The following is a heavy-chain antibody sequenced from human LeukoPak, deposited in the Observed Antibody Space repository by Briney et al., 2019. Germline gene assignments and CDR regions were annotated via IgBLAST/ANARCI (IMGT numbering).Heavy chain of an antibody. D-gene: IGHD3-22*01. Sequence: SETLSLTCAVYGGPFSGYYWSWIRQPPGKGLEWIGEINHSGGTNYNPSLKSRVTISVDTSKNQFSLKLSSVTAADTAVYYCARGDDYYDSSGYYRWFDPWGQGTLVTVSS. V-gene: IGHV4-34*01. CDR3: ARGDDYYDSSGYYRWFDP. CDR1: GGPFSGYY. J-gene: IGHJ5*02. CDR2: INHSGGT.